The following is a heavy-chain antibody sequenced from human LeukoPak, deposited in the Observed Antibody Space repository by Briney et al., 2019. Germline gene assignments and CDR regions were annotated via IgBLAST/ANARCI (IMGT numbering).Heavy chain of an antibody. V-gene: IGHV3-66*01. J-gene: IGHJ3*02. CDR2: IYSGGST. CDR1: GFTVSSNY. Sequence: GGSLRLSCAASGFTVSSNYMSWVRQAPGKGLEWVSVIYSGGSTYYADSVKGRFTISRDNSKNTLYLQMNSLRAEDTAVYYCARAKYYYDSSGSNAFDIWGQGTMVTVSS. D-gene: IGHD3-22*01. CDR3: ARAKYYYDSSGSNAFDI.